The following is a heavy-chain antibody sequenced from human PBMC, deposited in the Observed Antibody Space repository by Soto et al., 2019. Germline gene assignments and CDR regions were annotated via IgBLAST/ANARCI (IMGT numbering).Heavy chain of an antibody. V-gene: IGHV1-46*01. Sequence: ASVKVSCKAAGSTFTSDYMHWVRQAPGQGLEWMGIINPSGGSTSYAQKFQGRVAMTRDTSTSTVYMELSSLRSEDTAVYYCARDLSFREQQLHYFGYWGQGTLVTVSS. CDR1: GSTFTSDY. CDR2: INPSGGST. J-gene: IGHJ4*02. CDR3: ARDLSFREQQLHYFGY. D-gene: IGHD6-13*01.